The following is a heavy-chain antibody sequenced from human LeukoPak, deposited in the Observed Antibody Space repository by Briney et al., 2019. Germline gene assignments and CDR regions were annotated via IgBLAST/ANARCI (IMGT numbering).Heavy chain of an antibody. V-gene: IGHV4-39*07. Sequence: SETLSLTCTVSGGSISSSSYYWGWIRQPPGKGLEWIGSIYYSGSTYYNPSLKSRVTISVDTSKNQFSLKLSSVTAADTAVYYCARDLATAPMQGVFDYWGQGTLVTVSS. J-gene: IGHJ4*02. CDR2: IYYSGST. CDR1: GGSISSSSYY. D-gene: IGHD2-2*01. CDR3: ARDLATAPMQGVFDY.